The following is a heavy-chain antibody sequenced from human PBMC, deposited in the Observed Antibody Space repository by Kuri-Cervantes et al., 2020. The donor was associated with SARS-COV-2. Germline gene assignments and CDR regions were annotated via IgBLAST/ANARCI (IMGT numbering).Heavy chain of an antibody. CDR1: VGTVSSYA. Sequence: SLKVSCKASVGTVSSYAISWARPATGQGLEWMGGIIPIFGTANYAQKYQGRVTMTTDTSTSTAYMELRSLRSDDTAVYYCARGREVYYGSGKYYFDYWGQGTLVTVSS. V-gene: IGHV1-69*05. CDR2: IIPIFGTA. J-gene: IGHJ4*02. CDR3: ARGREVYYGSGKYYFDY. D-gene: IGHD3-10*01.